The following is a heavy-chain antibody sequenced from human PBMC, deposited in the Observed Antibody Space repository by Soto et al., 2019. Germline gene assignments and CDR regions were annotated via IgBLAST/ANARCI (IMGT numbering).Heavy chain of an antibody. D-gene: IGHD1-26*01. CDR3: AKVRTPEPYYYYYGMDV. Sequence: GGSLRLSCAASGFTFSSYSMSWVRQAPGKGLEWVSGISGSAGSTYYADSVKGRFTISRDNSKNTLYLQMDSLRAEDTAVYYCAKVRTPEPYYYYYGMDVWGQGTTVTVSS. CDR1: GFTFSSYS. V-gene: IGHV3-23*01. CDR2: ISGSAGST. J-gene: IGHJ6*02.